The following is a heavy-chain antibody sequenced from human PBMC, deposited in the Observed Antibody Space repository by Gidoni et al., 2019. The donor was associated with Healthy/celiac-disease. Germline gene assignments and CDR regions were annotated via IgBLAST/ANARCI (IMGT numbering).Heavy chain of an antibody. Sequence: QVQLVQSGAEVKTPGASVKVSCKASGYTFTGYYMHWVRQAPGQGLEWMGWINPNSGGTNYAQKFQGWVTMTRDTSISTAYMELSRLRSDDTAVYYCAREIKGDSSGYYPRGYFDYWGQGTLVTVSS. CDR1: GYTFTGYY. CDR2: INPNSGGT. D-gene: IGHD3-22*01. CDR3: AREIKGDSSGYYPRGYFDY. J-gene: IGHJ4*02. V-gene: IGHV1-2*04.